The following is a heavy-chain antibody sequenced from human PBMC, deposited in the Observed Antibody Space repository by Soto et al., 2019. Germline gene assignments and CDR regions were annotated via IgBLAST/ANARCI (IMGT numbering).Heavy chain of an antibody. CDR3: AHYDYYDSRLTRTESSLFDY. V-gene: IGHV2-5*02. D-gene: IGHD3-22*01. J-gene: IGHJ4*02. Sequence: GSGPTLVNPTQTLTLTCTFSGFSLSTSGVGVGWIRQPPGKALEWLALIYWDDDKRYSPSLKSRLTITKDTSKNQVVLTMTNMDPVDTATYYCAHYDYYDSRLTRTESSLFDYWGQGTLVTVSS. CDR2: IYWDDDK. CDR1: GFSLSTSGVG.